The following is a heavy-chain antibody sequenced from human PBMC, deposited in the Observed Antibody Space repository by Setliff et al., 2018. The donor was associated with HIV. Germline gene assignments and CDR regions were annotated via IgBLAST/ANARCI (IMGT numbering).Heavy chain of an antibody. J-gene: IGHJ3*02. D-gene: IGHD2-21*02. CDR3: ARLGGCCGGDCYYAFDI. V-gene: IGHV4-39*01. CDR1: GGSISSSSYY. CDR2: SYYSGST. Sequence: SETLSLTCTVTGGSISSSSYYWGWIRQHPGKGLEWIGSSYYSGSTYYNPSRKSRVTISVDTSKNQFSLKLSSVTAADTAVDYCARLGGCCGGDCYYAFDICGQVTMVTVSS.